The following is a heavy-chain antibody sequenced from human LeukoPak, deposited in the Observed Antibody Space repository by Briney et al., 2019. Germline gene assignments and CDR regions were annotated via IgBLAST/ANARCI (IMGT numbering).Heavy chain of an antibody. CDR3: ARAGSNWKSDY. CDR1: GFTFSVYW. D-gene: IGHD1-20*01. V-gene: IGHV3-74*01. CDR2: VNSDESST. Sequence: GGSLRLSCAASGFTFSVYWMHWVRQAPGKGLVWVSRVNSDESSTNHADSVKGRFTISRDNAKNTLYLQMNSLRAEDTAVYYCARAGSNWKSDYWGQGALVTVSS. J-gene: IGHJ4*02.